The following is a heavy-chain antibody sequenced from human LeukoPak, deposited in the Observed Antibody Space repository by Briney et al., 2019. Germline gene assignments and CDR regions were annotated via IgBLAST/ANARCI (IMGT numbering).Heavy chain of an antibody. J-gene: IGHJ5*02. Sequence: GGSLRLSCAASGFTFSSYEMNWVRQAPGKGLEWVSYSSSSGSTIYYADSVKGRFTISRDNAKNSLYLQMNSLRAEDTAVYYCARRIVGSAGHNWFDPWGQGTLVTVSS. CDR2: SSSSGSTI. V-gene: IGHV3-48*03. D-gene: IGHD1-26*01. CDR3: ARRIVGSAGHNWFDP. CDR1: GFTFSSYE.